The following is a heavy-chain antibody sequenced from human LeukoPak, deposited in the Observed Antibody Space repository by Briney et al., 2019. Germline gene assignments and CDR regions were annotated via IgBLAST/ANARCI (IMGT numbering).Heavy chain of an antibody. CDR3: ARHYGDYLYYFDY. CDR1: GFTFISYG. V-gene: IGHV3-30*03. CDR2: ISYDGSNK. D-gene: IGHD4-17*01. J-gene: IGHJ4*02. Sequence: GGSLRLSCAASGFTFISYGMHWVRQAPGKGLEWVAVISYDGSNKYYADSVKGRLTISRHNSKNTLYLQMNSLRAEDTAVYYCARHYGDYLYYFDYWGQGTLVTVSS.